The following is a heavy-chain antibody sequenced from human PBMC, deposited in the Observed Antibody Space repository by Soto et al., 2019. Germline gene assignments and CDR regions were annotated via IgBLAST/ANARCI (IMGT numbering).Heavy chain of an antibody. CDR1: GFTFSSYS. CDR2: ISSSSSYI. Sequence: EVQLVESGGGLVKPGGSLRLSCAASGFTFSSYSMNWVRQAPGKGLEWVSSISSSSSYIYYAASVKGRFTISRDNAKNSLYLQMNSLRAEDTAVYYCASSWNYYYYYGMDVWGQGTTVTVSS. D-gene: IGHD3-3*01. CDR3: ASSWNYYYYYGMDV. V-gene: IGHV3-21*01. J-gene: IGHJ6*02.